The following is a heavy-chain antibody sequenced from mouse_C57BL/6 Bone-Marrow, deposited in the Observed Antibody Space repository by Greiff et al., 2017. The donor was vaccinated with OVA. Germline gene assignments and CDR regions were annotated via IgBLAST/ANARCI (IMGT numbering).Heavy chain of an antibody. V-gene: IGHV1-19*01. Sequence: VQLKQSGPVLVKPGASVKMSCKASGYTFTDYYMNWVKQSHGKSLEWIGVINPYNGGTSYNQKFKGKATLTVDKSSSTAYMELNSLTSEDSAVYYCAREDLTGNYFDYWGQGTTLTVSS. D-gene: IGHD4-1*01. CDR3: AREDLTGNYFDY. CDR2: INPYNGGT. CDR1: GYTFTDYY. J-gene: IGHJ2*01.